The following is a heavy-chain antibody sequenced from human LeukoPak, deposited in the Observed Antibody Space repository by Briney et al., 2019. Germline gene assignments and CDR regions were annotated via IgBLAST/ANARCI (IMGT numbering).Heavy chain of an antibody. CDR1: GFTFSNYG. V-gene: IGHV3-13*04. CDR2: IGTAGDT. D-gene: IGHD2/OR15-2a*01. Sequence: PGGSLRLSCAASGFTFSNYGMHWVRQVPGEGLEWVSAIGTAGDTSYSGSVEGRFTISRENAKNSFFLQMSSLRAGDTAVYYCARFYHAFDIWGQGTMVTVSS. CDR3: ARFYHAFDI. J-gene: IGHJ3*02.